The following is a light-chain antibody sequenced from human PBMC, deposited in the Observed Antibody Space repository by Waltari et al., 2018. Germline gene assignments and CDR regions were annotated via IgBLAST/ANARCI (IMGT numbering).Light chain of an antibody. CDR1: QAINDY. V-gene: IGKV1-5*03. Sequence: DIQMTQSPSTLSAAVGDRVTMTCRASQAINDYLGWYQQKPGKAPKLLLYKASSLESGVPSRFSGSGSGTEFTLTISSLQPDDFATYFCQQCDSWPWTFGQGTKVEIK. J-gene: IGKJ1*01. CDR3: QQCDSWPWT. CDR2: KAS.